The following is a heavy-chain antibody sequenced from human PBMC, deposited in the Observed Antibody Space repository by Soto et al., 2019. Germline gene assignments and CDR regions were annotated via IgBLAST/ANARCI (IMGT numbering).Heavy chain of an antibody. V-gene: IGHV1-69*06. CDR2: IIPIFGTA. CDR1: GGTFSSYA. J-gene: IGHJ6*02. CDR3: ARSVVPAAYYYYYGMDV. Sequence: QVQLVQSGAEVKKPGSSVKVSCKASGGTFSSYAISWVRQAPGQGLEWMGGIIPIFGTANYAQKFQGRVTITADKPTSTAYMELSSLRSEDTAVYYCARSVVPAAYYYYYGMDVWGQGTTVTVSS. D-gene: IGHD2-2*01.